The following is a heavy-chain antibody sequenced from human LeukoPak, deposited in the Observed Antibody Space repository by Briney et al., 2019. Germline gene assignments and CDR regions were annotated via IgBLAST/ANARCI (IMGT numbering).Heavy chain of an antibody. CDR1: GFSFSNAW. D-gene: IGHD3-22*01. CDR3: TTVVAPYYYDSSGYLGADY. V-gene: IGHV3-15*01. CDR2: ITSKADGGTR. J-gene: IGHJ4*02. Sequence: PGGSLRLSCTASGFSFSNAWVSWVRQAPGKGLEWVGRITSKADGGTRDYAAPVKGRFTISRDDSKNTLYLQMNSLKTEDTAVYYCTTVVAPYYYDSSGYLGADYWGQGTLVTVSS.